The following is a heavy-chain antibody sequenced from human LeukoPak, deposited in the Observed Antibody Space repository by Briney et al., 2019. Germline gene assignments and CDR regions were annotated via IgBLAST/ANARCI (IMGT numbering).Heavy chain of an antibody. CDR3: ARGYYDSSGYPTTDY. V-gene: IGHV4-39*07. D-gene: IGHD3-22*01. CDR1: GGSISSSSYY. J-gene: IGHJ4*02. CDR2: IYYSGST. Sequence: SETLSLTCTVSGGSISSSSYYWGWIRQPPGKGLEWIGSIYYSGSTYYNPSLKSRVTISVDTSKNQFSLKLSSVTAADTAVYYCARGYYDSSGYPTTDYWGQGTLVTVSS.